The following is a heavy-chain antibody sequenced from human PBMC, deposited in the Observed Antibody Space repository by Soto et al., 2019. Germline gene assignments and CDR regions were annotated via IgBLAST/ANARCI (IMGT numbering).Heavy chain of an antibody. CDR1: GFTFSTYW. CDR2: IKGDGSST. D-gene: IGHD1-26*01. J-gene: IGHJ6*02. V-gene: IGHV3-74*01. Sequence: GGSLRLSCAGSGFTFSTYWMHWVRQAPGTGLEWVSRIKGDGSSTSYADSVKGRFTISRDNSKNTVYLQMNSLGAEDTAVYYCARGILVGATPSDYYYGMDVWGQGTTVTVSS. CDR3: ARGILVGATPSDYYYGMDV.